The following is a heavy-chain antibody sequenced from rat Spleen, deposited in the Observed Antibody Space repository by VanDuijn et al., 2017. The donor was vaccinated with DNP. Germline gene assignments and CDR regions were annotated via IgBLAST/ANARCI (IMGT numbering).Heavy chain of an antibody. J-gene: IGHJ1*01. CDR2: IAPGSGGT. V-gene: IGHV1-57*01. CDR1: GSPFTSYA. D-gene: IGHD4-3*01. CDR3: ARPYNSGYDSWYFDF. Sequence: QVQLQQSGAELAKPGSSVKISCKASGSPFTSYAMHWIKQTTGQALEWTGYIAPGSGGTKYNEKFKDKATLTVDKSSSTAYMQLSSLTPVDTAVYYCARPYNSGYDSWYFDFWGPGTMVTVSS.